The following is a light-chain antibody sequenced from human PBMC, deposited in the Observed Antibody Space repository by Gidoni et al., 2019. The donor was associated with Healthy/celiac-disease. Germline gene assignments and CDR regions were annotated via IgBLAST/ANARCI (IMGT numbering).Light chain of an antibody. CDR2: AAS. CDR3: QQSYSTPLT. CDR1: QSMSSY. V-gene: IGKV1-39*01. J-gene: IGKJ4*01. Sequence: DIQMTQSPSSLSASVGDRVTITGRASQSMSSYLNWYQQKPGKAPKLLIYAASSLQSGVPSRCSGSGSVTDFTLTISSLQPEDFATYYCQQSYSTPLTFGGGTKVEIK.